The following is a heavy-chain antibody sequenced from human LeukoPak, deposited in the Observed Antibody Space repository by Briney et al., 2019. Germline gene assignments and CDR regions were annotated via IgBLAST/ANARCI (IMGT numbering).Heavy chain of an antibody. Sequence: PGGSLRLSCAASGFTFSSYSMNWVRQAPGEGLEWVSSISSSSSYIYYADSVKGRFTISRDNAKNSLYLQMNSLRAEDTAVYYCAYTVVPAAILPRSRAFDIWGQGTMVTVSS. D-gene: IGHD2-2*01. CDR1: GFTFSSYS. CDR3: AYTVVPAAILPRSRAFDI. CDR2: ISSSSSYI. J-gene: IGHJ3*02. V-gene: IGHV3-21*01.